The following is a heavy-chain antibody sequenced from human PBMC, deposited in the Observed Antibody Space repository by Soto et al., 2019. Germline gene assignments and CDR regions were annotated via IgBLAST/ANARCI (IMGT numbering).Heavy chain of an antibody. D-gene: IGHD3-10*01. CDR3: ARRVIGSSRAFDI. J-gene: IGHJ3*02. Sequence: PGGSLRLSCAASGFAFSSHPMSWVRQAPEKGLEWVAGISDGGDFTYNADSVRGRFTISRDNSRNTLYLQMNSLRAEDTAVYYCARRVIGSSRAFDIWGQGTMVTVSS. V-gene: IGHV3-23*01. CDR1: GFAFSSHP. CDR2: ISDGGDFT.